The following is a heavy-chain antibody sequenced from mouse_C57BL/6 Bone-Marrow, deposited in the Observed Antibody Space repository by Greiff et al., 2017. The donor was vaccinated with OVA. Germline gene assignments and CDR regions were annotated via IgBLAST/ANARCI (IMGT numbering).Heavy chain of an antibody. CDR2: IDPENGDT. CDR1: GFNIKDDY. V-gene: IGHV14-4*01. D-gene: IGHD2-5*01. J-gene: IGHJ4*01. CDR3: TTGYYSNYYAMDY. Sequence: EVQGVESGAELVRPGASVKLSCTASGFNIKDDYMHWVKQRPEQGLEWIGWIDPENGDTEYASKFQGKATITADTSSNTAYLQLSSLTSEDTAVYYCTTGYYSNYYAMDYWGQGTSVTVSS.